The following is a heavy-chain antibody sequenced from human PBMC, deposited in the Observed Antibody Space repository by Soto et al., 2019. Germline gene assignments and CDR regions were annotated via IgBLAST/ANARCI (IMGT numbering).Heavy chain of an antibody. D-gene: IGHD3-10*01. CDR2: ISWNSRNI. V-gene: IGHV3-9*01. CDR3: AKDISRYQLVLITAGMDV. Sequence: EVQLVESGGGLVQPGRSQRLSCAASGFRFEDYGMHWVRQAPGKGLEWVSSISWNSRNIAYADSVKGQFTVSRDNAKNSLYLNMNSLRPEDTALYYCAKDISRYQLVLITAGMDVWGQGTTVTVSS. CDR1: GFRFEDYG. J-gene: IGHJ6*02.